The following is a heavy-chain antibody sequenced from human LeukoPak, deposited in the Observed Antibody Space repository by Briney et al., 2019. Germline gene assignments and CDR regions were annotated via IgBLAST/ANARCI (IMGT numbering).Heavy chain of an antibody. CDR2: INPNSGGT. D-gene: IGHD6-6*01. J-gene: IGHJ4*02. Sequence: GASVKVSCKASGYTFTGYYMHWVRQAPGQGLERMGRINPNSGGTNYAQKFQGRVTMTRDTSISTAYMELSRLRSDDTAVYYCARVPSSSIAAPSDYWGQGTLVTVSS. V-gene: IGHV1-2*06. CDR1: GYTFTGYY. CDR3: ARVPSSSIAAPSDY.